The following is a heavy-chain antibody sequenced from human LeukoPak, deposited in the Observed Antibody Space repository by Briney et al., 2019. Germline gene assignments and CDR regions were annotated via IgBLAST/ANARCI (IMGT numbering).Heavy chain of an antibody. J-gene: IGHJ4*02. CDR2: ISWNSGSI. D-gene: IGHD3-22*01. Sequence: PGRSLRLSCAASGFTFDDFAMHWVRQAPGKGLEWVSGISWNSGSIGYADSVKGRFTISRDNAKNSLYLQMNSLRAEDMALYYCAKDSRRSLLAPYYYDSISFDYWGQGTLVTVSS. CDR1: GFTFDDFA. CDR3: AKDSRRSLLAPYYYDSISFDY. V-gene: IGHV3-9*03.